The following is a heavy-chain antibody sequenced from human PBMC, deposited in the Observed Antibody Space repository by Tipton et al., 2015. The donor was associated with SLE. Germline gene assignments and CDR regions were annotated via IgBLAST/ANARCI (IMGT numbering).Heavy chain of an antibody. V-gene: IGHV3-9*01. J-gene: IGHJ3*02. CDR3: AATRESSGFYPLAGGGFEI. CDR1: GFTFEDST. CDR2: ISWNSDTI. D-gene: IGHD3-22*01. Sequence: SLRLSCAASGFTFEDSTMHWVRQAPGKGLEWVSGISWNSDTIDYADSVKGRFTISRDNAKNSLYLQMKSLRPEDTALYYCAATRESSGFYPLAGGGFEIWGQGTLVTASS.